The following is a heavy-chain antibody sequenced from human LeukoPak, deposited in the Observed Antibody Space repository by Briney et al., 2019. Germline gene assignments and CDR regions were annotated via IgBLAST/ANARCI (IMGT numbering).Heavy chain of an antibody. CDR3: ARDQFYEVVPAAKGYNWFDP. D-gene: IGHD2-2*01. Sequence: ASVKVSCKASGYTFTSYAMNWVRQAPGQGREWMGWINTNTGNPTCAQGFTGRFVFSLDTSVSTAYLQISSLKAEDTAVYYCARDQFYEVVPAAKGYNWFDPWGQGTLVTVSS. CDR1: GYTFTSYA. J-gene: IGHJ5*02. V-gene: IGHV7-4-1*02. CDR2: INTNTGNP.